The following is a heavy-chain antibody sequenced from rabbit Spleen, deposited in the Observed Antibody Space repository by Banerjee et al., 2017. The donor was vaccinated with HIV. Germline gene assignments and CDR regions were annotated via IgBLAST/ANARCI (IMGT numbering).Heavy chain of an antibody. CDR1: GIDFSNYA. J-gene: IGHJ4*01. CDR2: FDPVFGST. D-gene: IGHD1-1*01. CDR3: ARDLTGVIGWNFGW. V-gene: IGHV1S47*01. Sequence: ELVESGGGLVQAGESLKLSCKASGIDFSNYAMIWVRQAPGKGPEWIGYFDPVFGSTYYASWVNGQFAISSHNAQNTLYLQLNSLTAADTATYFCARDLTGVIGWNFGWWGQGPLVTVS.